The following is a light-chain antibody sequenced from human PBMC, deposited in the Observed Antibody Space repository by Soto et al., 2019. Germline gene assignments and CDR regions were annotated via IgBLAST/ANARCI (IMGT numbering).Light chain of an antibody. CDR2: GGS. V-gene: IGKV3-15*01. J-gene: IGKJ1*01. CDR3: QQYNNWPWT. CDR1: QSVSNN. Sequence: IVMTQSPATLSVSPGERAALSCRASQSVSNNVAWYEQKPGQAPRLLIYGGSTRATGIPVRFSGSGSGTDFTLTISSLQSEDFAVYYCQQYNNWPWTFGQGTKVDI.